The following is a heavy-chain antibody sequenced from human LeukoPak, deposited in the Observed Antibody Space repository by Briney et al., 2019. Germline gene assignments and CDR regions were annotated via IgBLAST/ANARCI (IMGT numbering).Heavy chain of an antibody. V-gene: IGHV3-7*03. D-gene: IGHD1-26*01. J-gene: IGHJ4*02. CDR3: ATKSGNYYNY. CDR2: IKQDGSEK. Sequence: PGGSLRLSCAASGFSFSSYWMTWVRQAPGKGLEWVANIKQDGSEKYYVDSVKGRFTISRGNAKKSLYLQINSLRTEDTAVYYCATKSGNYYNYWGRGSLVTVSS. CDR1: GFSFSSYW.